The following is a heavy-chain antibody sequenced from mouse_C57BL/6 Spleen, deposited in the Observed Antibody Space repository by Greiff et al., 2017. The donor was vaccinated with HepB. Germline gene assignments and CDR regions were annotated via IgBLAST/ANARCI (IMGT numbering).Heavy chain of an antibody. CDR3: ACLYSNYVHWYFDV. V-gene: IGHV4-1*01. Sequence: GVDFSRYWMSWVRRAPGKGLEWIGEINPDSSTINYAPSLKDKFIISRDNAKNTLYLQMSKVRSEDTALYYCACLYSNYVHWYFDVWGTGTTVTVSS. CDR1: GVDFSRYW. CDR2: INPDSSTI. D-gene: IGHD2-5*01. J-gene: IGHJ1*03.